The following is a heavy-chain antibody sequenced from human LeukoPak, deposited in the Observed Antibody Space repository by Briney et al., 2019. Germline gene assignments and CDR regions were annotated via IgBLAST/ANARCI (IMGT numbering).Heavy chain of an antibody. D-gene: IGHD6-13*01. J-gene: IGHJ4*02. V-gene: IGHV1-69*04. CDR2: IIPILGIA. Sequence: ASVKVSCKASGGTFSSYAISWVRQAPGQGLEWMGRIIPILGIANYAQKFQSRVTITADKSTSTAYMELSSLRSEDTAVYYCAGSIAAAGTAYFDYWGQGTLVTVSS. CDR3: AGSIAAAGTAYFDY. CDR1: GGTFSSYA.